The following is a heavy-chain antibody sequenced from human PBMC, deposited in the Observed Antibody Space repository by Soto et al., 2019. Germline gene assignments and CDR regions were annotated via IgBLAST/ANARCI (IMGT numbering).Heavy chain of an antibody. J-gene: IGHJ5*02. D-gene: IGHD1-26*01. V-gene: IGHV3-23*01. CDR1: GFIFENFG. Sequence: GGSLRLSCAASGFIFENFGMSWVRQAPGKGLEWISSISGSGFKKYYADSVKGRFTIPRDNSKSTVYLELNNLSAEDTAVYHCAKNQGVELVPLATVDWFDPWGQGSAVTVSS. CDR2: ISGSGFKK. CDR3: AKNQGVELVPLATVDWFDP.